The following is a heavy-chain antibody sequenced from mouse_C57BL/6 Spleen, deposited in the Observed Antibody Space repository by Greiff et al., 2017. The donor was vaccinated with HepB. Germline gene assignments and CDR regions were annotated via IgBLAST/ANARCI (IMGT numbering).Heavy chain of an antibody. CDR3: TLYDYDRAMDD. D-gene: IGHD2-4*01. CDR1: GFNIKDDY. Sequence: VQLQQSGAELVRPGASVKLSCTASGFNIKDDYMHWVKQRPEQGLEWIGWIDPENGDTEYASKFQGKATITADTSSNTAYLQLSSLTSEDTAVYYCTLYDYDRAMDDWGQGTSVTASS. V-gene: IGHV14-4*01. J-gene: IGHJ4*01. CDR2: IDPENGDT.